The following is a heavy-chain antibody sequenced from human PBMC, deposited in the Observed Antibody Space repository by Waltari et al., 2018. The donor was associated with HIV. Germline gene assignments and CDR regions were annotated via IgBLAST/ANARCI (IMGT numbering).Heavy chain of an antibody. CDR3: ARRNFWGGYKDTFDI. V-gene: IGHV4-39*01. D-gene: IGHD3-3*01. CDR1: GDSIRSSRFF. CDR2: VYYSGNT. J-gene: IGHJ3*02. Sequence: QLQLRESGPGLVKPSETLSITCIVSGDSIRSSRFFWGWIRQPPGKGLEWIGNVYYSGNTYYNPSLKSRVIVSVDASKNQFSLKLSSVTASDTAIYYCARRNFWGGYKDTFDIWGQGTIVAVSS.